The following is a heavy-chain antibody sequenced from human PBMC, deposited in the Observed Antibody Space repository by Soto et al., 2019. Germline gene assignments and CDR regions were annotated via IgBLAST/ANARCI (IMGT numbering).Heavy chain of an antibody. CDR3: ARGEPYYCSSTSCYIFDY. Sequence: QVQLQQWGAGLLKPSETLSLTCAVYGGSFSGYYWSWIRQPPGKGLEWIGEINHSGSTNYNPSLKRRVTISVDTSKNQFSLKLSSVNAADTAVYYCARGEPYYCSSTSCYIFDYWGQGTLVTVSS. V-gene: IGHV4-34*01. CDR1: GGSFSGYY. D-gene: IGHD2-2*02. J-gene: IGHJ4*02. CDR2: INHSGST.